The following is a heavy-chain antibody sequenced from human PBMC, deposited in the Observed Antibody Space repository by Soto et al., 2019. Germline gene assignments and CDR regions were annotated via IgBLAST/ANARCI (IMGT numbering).Heavy chain of an antibody. V-gene: IGHV4-31*03. D-gene: IGHD3-22*01. CDR1: GGSISSGGYY. J-gene: IGHJ4*02. CDR2: IYYSGST. Sequence: QVQLQESGPGLVKPSQTLSLTRTVSGGSISSGGYYWSWIRQHPGKGLEWIGYIYYSGSTYYNPSLKSRVTISVDTFKNQFSLKLSSVTAADTAVYYCATRPGYYYDSSGYYFDYWGQGTLVTVSS. CDR3: ATRPGYYYDSSGYYFDY.